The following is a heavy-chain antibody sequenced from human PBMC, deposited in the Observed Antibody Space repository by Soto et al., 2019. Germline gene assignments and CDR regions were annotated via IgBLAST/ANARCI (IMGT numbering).Heavy chain of an antibody. V-gene: IGHV3-33*01. D-gene: IGHD4-17*01. CDR1: GFTFSSYG. CDR3: ARDRMTAVTPFDY. CDR2: IWYDGSNK. Sequence: QVQLVESGGGVVQPGRSLRLSCAASGFTFSSYGMHWVRQAPGKGLEWVAVIWYDGSNKYYADSVKGRFTISRDNSKNTLYLQMKSLRAEDTAVYYCARDRMTAVTPFDYWGQGTLVTVSS. J-gene: IGHJ4*02.